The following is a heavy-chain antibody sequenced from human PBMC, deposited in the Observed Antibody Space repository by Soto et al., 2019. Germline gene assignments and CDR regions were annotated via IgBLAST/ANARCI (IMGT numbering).Heavy chain of an antibody. CDR3: ARKVLGSTSRPDWWYFDL. CDR1: GFSVSSKY. J-gene: IGHJ2*01. Sequence: EVQLVESGGDLVQPGGSLRLSCAASGFSVSSKYMSWVRQAPGRGLEWVSLIQSGGTTYYAGSVKGRFTISRDNSKNTVNLQMNSLRADDTAVYYCARKVLGSTSRPDWWYFDLWGRGTLVTVSS. CDR2: IQSGGTT. V-gene: IGHV3-66*01. D-gene: IGHD2-2*01.